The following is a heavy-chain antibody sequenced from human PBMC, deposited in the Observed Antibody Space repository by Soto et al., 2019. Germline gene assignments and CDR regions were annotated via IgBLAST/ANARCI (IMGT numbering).Heavy chain of an antibody. CDR1: GFTFSSFA. V-gene: IGHV3-23*01. CDR2: LSGFGSSA. J-gene: IGHJ5*02. Sequence: GSLSLSCVATGFTFSSFAMSWVRQAPGRGLEWVSGLSGFGSSAYYADSVKGRFTISRDNSKRTVYLHMNSLTVDDTAVYYCAKERQDSCTFDP. D-gene: IGHD2-2*01. CDR3: AKERQDSCTFDP.